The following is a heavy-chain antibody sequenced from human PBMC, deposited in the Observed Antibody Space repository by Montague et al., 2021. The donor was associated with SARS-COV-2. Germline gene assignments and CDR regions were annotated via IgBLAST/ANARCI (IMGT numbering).Heavy chain of an antibody. CDR2: ISYSGST. CDR1: AGSISTNSYY. CDR3: AGLWDFYGSGSYTNSWFDP. J-gene: IGHJ5*02. Sequence: SETLSLTCTVSAGSISTNSYYWAWIRQPPGKGLEWIGSISYSGSTYFNPSLESRLTMSVDTSKNHFSLKLSSVTAADTAVYYCAGLWDFYGSGSYTNSWFDPGAREPGSPSPQ. D-gene: IGHD3-10*01. V-gene: IGHV4-39*02.